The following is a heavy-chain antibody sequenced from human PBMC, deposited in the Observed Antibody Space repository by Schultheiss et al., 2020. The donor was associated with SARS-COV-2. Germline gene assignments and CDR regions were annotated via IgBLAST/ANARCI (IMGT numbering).Heavy chain of an antibody. CDR2: IYYSGST. Sequence: SETLSLTCAVYGGSFSGYYWGWIRQPPGKGLEWIGYIYYSGSTNYNPSLKSRVTISVDTSKNQFSLKLSSVTAADTAVYYCARHSSSYYYDSSGYDPSFDYWGQGTLVTVSS. CDR1: GGSFSGYY. J-gene: IGHJ4*02. CDR3: ARHSSSYYYDSSGYDPSFDY. V-gene: IGHV4-59*08. D-gene: IGHD3-22*01.